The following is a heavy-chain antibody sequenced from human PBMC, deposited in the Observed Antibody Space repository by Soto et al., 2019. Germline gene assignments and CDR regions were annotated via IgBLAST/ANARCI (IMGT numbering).Heavy chain of an antibody. CDR1: GFTFSSYW. J-gene: IGHJ4*02. CDR3: ARGRVVVVAATLFDY. D-gene: IGHD2-15*01. V-gene: IGHV3-7*01. CDR2: IKQDGSEK. Sequence: EVQLVESGGGLVQPGGSLRLSCAASGFTFSSYWMSWVRQAPGKGLEWVANIKQDGSEKYYVDSVKGRFTISRDNAKNSLYLQMNSLRAEDTAVYYCARGRVVVVAATLFDYWGQGTLVTVSS.